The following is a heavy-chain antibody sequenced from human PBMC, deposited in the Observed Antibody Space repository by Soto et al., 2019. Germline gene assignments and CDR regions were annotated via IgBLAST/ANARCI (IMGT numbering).Heavy chain of an antibody. CDR3: AKDGWGIVLWLDYYCYGMDV. D-gene: IGHD5-18*01. Sequence: QVQLVESGGGVVQPGRSLRLSCAASGFTFSSYGMHWVRQAPGKGLEWVAVISYDGSNKYYADSVKGRFTISRDNSKNTLYRQMNSLRAEDTAVYYCAKDGWGIVLWLDYYCYGMDVWGQGTTVTVSS. V-gene: IGHV3-30*18. CDR2: ISYDGSNK. J-gene: IGHJ6*02. CDR1: GFTFSSYG.